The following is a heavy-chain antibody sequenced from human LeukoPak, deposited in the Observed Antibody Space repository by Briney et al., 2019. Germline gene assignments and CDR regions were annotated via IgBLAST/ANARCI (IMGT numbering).Heavy chain of an antibody. CDR3: AKVRGHAPWFGP. V-gene: IGHV3-7*03. CDR2: IKQDGRDK. J-gene: IGHJ5*02. CDR1: GFTFSSYW. Sequence: GGSLRLSCAASGFTFSSYWMSWVRQAPGKGLEWVANIKQDGRDKYYVDSVKGRFTISRDNAKNSLYLQMNSLRAEDTAVYYCAKVRGHAPWFGPWGQGNPGNGLL.